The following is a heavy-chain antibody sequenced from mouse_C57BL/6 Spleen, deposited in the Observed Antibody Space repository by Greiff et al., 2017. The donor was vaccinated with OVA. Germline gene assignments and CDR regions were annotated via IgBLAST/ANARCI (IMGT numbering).Heavy chain of an antibody. Sequence: VQLQQSGPELVKPGASVKISCKASGYSFTDYNMNWVQQSHGKSLEWIGVINPNYGTTSYNQKFKGEATLTVAQSSSTAHMQLNSLTSEDSAVYYCAGEDYYYGSSAAWFAYWGQGTLVTVSA. CDR2: INPNYGTT. V-gene: IGHV1-39*01. J-gene: IGHJ3*01. CDR1: GYSFTDYN. D-gene: IGHD1-1*01. CDR3: AGEDYYYGSSAAWFAY.